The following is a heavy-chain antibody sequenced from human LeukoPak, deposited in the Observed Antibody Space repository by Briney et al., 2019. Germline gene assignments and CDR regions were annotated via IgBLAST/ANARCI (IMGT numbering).Heavy chain of an antibody. CDR2: MNPNSGNT. CDR1: GCTFTSYD. J-gene: IGHJ6*03. D-gene: IGHD3-10*01. Sequence: GGSLRLSCAASGCTFTSYDINWVRQATGQGLEWMGWMNPNSGNTGYAQKFQGRVTMTRNTSISTAYMELSSLRSEDTAVYYCARGSADYYGSGSYPLGYYYYMDVWGKGTTVTISS. V-gene: IGHV1-8*01. CDR3: ARGSADYYGSGSYPLGYYYYMDV.